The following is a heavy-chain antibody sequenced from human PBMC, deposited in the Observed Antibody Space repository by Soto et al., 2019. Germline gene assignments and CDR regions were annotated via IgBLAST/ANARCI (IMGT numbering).Heavy chain of an antibody. J-gene: IGHJ4*02. CDR1: DGSVNTGNYY. Sequence: QVQLQESGPGLVKPSETLSLTCSVSDGSVNTGNYYWSWIRQPPGKGLDWIGHIYYIGTTNNNPSLKSRVTISGDTSKNQFSLKVTSVTAADTAVYFCAREEKQLSRYGGDFDYWGQGILVTVSS. D-gene: IGHD3-16*01. V-gene: IGHV4-61*01. CDR2: IYYIGTT. CDR3: AREEKQLSRYGGDFDY.